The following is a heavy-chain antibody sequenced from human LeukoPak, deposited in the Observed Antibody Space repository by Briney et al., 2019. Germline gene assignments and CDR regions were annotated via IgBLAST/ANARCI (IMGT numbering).Heavy chain of an antibody. J-gene: IGHJ4*02. CDR3: ARGKYDILTGYYYHLDY. V-gene: IGHV4-39*01. Sequence: PSETLSLTCTVSDGSISSSSYYWAWIRQPPEKGLEWIASLYYSGRIYYNPSLESRVPISLDTSKNQFSLKLSSVTAADTAVYFCARGKYDILTGYYYHLDYWGQGNLVTVSS. CDR2: LYYSGRI. CDR1: DGSISSSSYY. D-gene: IGHD3-9*01.